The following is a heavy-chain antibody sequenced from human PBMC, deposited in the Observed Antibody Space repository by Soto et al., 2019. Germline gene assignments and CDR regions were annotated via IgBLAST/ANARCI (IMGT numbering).Heavy chain of an antibody. D-gene: IGHD5-12*01. Sequence: ASVKVSCKASGYTFTSYDINWVRQATGQGLEWMGWMNPNSGNTGYAQKFQGRVTMTRNTSISTAYMELSSLRSEDTAVYYCARGVATRGAEGYWGQGTLVTVSS. V-gene: IGHV1-8*01. CDR3: ARGVATRGAEGY. CDR1: GYTFTSYD. CDR2: MNPNSGNT. J-gene: IGHJ4*02.